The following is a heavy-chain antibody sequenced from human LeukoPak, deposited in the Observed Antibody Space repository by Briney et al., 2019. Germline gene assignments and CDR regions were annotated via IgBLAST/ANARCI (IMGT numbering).Heavy chain of an antibody. V-gene: IGHV4-38-2*02. Sequence: SETLSLTCTVSGYSISSGYYWGWIRQPPGKGLEWIGSIYHSGSTYYNPSLKSRVSISVDTSKNLFSLKMSSVPAADTAIYYCARDVEYFHHWGQGTPVTVSS. CDR3: ARDVEYFHH. J-gene: IGHJ1*01. CDR2: IYHSGST. CDR1: GYSISSGYY.